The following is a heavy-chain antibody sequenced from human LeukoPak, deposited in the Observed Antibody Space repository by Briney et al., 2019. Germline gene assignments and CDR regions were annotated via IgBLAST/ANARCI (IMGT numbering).Heavy chain of an antibody. V-gene: IGHV3-64*01. CDR1: GFTFSSYA. CDR2: ISSNGGST. J-gene: IGHJ4*02. CDR3: ARGSGDGYNSFDY. Sequence: GGSLRLSCAASGFTFSSYAMHWVRQAPGKGLEYVSAISSNGGSTYYANSVKGRFTISRDNSKNTLYLQMGSLRAKDMAVYYCARGSGDGYNSFDYWGQGTLVTVSS. D-gene: IGHD5-24*01.